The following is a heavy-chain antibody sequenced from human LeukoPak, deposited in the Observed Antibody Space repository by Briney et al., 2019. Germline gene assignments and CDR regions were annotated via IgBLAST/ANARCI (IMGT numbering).Heavy chain of an antibody. CDR3: AKDTPGVAVD. D-gene: IGHD2-21*01. CDR2: IRYDGSNK. Sequence: PGGSLRLSCAASGFAFSTYGMHWVRQAPGKGLEWVAFIRYDGSNKYYADSVKGRFTISRDISKNTLYLQVNNLRPEDTATYYCAKDTPGVAVDWGQGTLVTVSS. CDR1: GFAFSTYG. J-gene: IGHJ4*02. V-gene: IGHV3-30*02.